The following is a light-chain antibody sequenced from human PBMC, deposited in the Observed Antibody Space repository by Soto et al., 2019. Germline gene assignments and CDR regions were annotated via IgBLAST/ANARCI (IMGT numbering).Light chain of an antibody. V-gene: IGLV2-14*01. CDR1: TSDVGGYNY. Sequence: QSVLTQPASVSGSPGQSITISCTGTTSDVGGYNYVSWYQQHPGKAPKLMIYDVSNRSSGVSNRYSGSKSGNTASLTISGLQPEAEADYYGSSCTSSSTVVFGGGTKLTVL. CDR2: DVS. J-gene: IGLJ2*01. CDR3: SSCTSSSTVV.